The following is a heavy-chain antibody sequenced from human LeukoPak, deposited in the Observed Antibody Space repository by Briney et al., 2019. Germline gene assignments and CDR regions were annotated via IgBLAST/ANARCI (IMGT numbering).Heavy chain of an antibody. D-gene: IGHD4-17*01. CDR1: GFTFSSYG. Sequence: PGRSLRLSCAASGFTFSSYGMHWVRQAPGKGLEWVAVISYDGSNKYYADSVKGRFTISRDNSKNTLYLQMNSLRAEDTAVYYCAKSPSTVTTSSMDIWGQGTTVTVSS. CDR2: ISYDGSNK. V-gene: IGHV3-30*18. CDR3: AKSPSTVTTSSMDI. J-gene: IGHJ6*02.